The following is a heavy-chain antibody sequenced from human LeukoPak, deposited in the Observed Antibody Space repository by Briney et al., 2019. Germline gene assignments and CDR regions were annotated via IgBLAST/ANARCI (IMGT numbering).Heavy chain of an antibody. J-gene: IGHJ4*02. V-gene: IGHV3-7*01. CDR2: IKEDGSGK. D-gene: IGHD2-21*02. CDR3: ARGEAYCGGDCVFFDY. Sequence: PGGSLRLSCAASGFTFSTYWMSWVRQAPGKGLEWVANIKEDGSGKYYVDSVKGRFSISRDNAKNSLYLQINSLRAEDTAVYYCARGEAYCGGDCVFFDYWGQGTLVTVSS. CDR1: GFTFSTYW.